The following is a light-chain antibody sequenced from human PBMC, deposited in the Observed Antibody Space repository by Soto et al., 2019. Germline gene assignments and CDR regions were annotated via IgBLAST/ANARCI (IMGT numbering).Light chain of an antibody. J-gene: IGLJ3*02. V-gene: IGLV7-46*01. CDR2: ETN. CDR1: TGAVTTGHY. CDR3: LLSYRSVGV. Sequence: QAVVTQEPSLTVSPGETVTITCASTTGAVTTGHYPYWFQQKPGKAPRTLIYETNNTHSWPPARFSGSLRGGNAALTLSGAEPDDADDYCSLLSYRSVGVFGGGTKVTVL.